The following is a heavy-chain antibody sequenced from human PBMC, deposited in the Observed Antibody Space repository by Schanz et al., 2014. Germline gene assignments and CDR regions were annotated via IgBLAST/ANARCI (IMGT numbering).Heavy chain of an antibody. CDR3: ARDSTHIDIVLVPTAIGY. CDR1: GFTFRDYY. CDR2: ISSGSSYA. Sequence: QVQLVESGGGLVKPGGSLRLSCAASGFTFRDYYMSWIRQAPGKGLEWVSDISSGSSYANYADSVKGRFTISRDNAKNSLYLQMNSLRAEDTAVYYCARDSTHIDIVLVPTAIGYWGQGTLVTVSS. V-gene: IGHV3-11*05. J-gene: IGHJ4*02. D-gene: IGHD2-2*01.